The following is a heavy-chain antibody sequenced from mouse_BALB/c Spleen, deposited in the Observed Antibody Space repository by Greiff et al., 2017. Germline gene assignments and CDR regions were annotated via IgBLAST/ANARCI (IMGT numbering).Heavy chain of an antibody. V-gene: IGHV3-8*02. CDR1: GASITRGY. CDR2: ISSSGST. J-gene: IGHJ2*01. D-gene: IGHD1-1*01. CDR3: ARGGGTTVVAHFDY. Sequence: EVQLQESGPSLVKPSQTLSLTCSVTGASITRGYWNWIRKFPGNKLEYMGYISSSGSTYYNPSLKSRISITRDTSKNQYYLQLNSVTTEDTATYYCARGGGTTVVAHFDYGGQGTTLTVAS.